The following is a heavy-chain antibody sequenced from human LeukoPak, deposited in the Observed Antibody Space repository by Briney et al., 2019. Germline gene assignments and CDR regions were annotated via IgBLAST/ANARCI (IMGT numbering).Heavy chain of an antibody. V-gene: IGHV3-9*01. D-gene: IGHD2-21*01. CDR1: GFTFSSFA. CDR2: ISWNSDTI. CDR3: AKGFLYYYYYGVDV. Sequence: GGSLRLSCAASGFTFSSFAMTWVRQAPGKGLEWVSGISWNSDTIAYADSVKGRFTISRDNAKNSLYLQMNSLRPEDTALYYCAKGFLYYYYYGVDVWGQGTMDTVSS. J-gene: IGHJ6*02.